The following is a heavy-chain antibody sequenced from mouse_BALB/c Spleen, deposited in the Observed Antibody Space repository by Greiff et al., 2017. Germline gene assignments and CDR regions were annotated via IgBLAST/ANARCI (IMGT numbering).Heavy chain of an antibody. CDR1: GYSITSDYA. CDR2: ISYSGST. D-gene: IGHD1-1*01. V-gene: IGHV3-2*02. Sequence: EVKLMESGPGLVKPSQSLSLTCTVTGYSITSDYAWNWIRQFPGNKLEWMGYISYSGSTSYNPSLKSRISITRDTSKNQFFLQLNSVTTEDTATYYCARGGYYGSGVYFDYWGQGTTLTVSS. J-gene: IGHJ2*01. CDR3: ARGGYYGSGVYFDY.